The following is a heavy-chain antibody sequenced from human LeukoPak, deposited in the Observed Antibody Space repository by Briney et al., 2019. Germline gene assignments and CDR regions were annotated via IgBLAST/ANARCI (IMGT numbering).Heavy chain of an antibody. J-gene: IGHJ4*02. D-gene: IGHD3-22*01. CDR2: IYTSGST. CDR3: ARGGDYYDSSGYSDY. V-gene: IGHV4-61*02. CDR1: GGSISSGSYY. Sequence: SQTLSLTCTVSGGSISSGSYYWSWIRQPAGEGLEWIGRIYTSGSTNYNPSLKSRVTISVDTSKNQFSLKLSSVTAADTAVYYCARGGDYYDSSGYSDYWGQGTLVTVSS.